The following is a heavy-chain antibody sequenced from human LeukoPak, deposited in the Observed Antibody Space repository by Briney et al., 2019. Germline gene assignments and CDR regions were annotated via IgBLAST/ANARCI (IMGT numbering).Heavy chain of an antibody. CDR2: ISGSGGST. J-gene: IGHJ4*02. CDR1: GFTFSSYD. V-gene: IGHV3-23*01. Sequence: GGSLRLSCAASGFTFSSYDMSWVRQAPGKGLEWVSAISGSGGSTYYADAVKGRFTISRDKSKNTLYLQMNSLRAEDTAVYYCAKDHYYDSSGYYNGHDDWGQGTLVTVSS. D-gene: IGHD3-22*01. CDR3: AKDHYYDSSGYYNGHDD.